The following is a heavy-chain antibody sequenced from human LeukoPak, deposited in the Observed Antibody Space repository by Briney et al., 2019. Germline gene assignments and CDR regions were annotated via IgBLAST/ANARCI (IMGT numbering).Heavy chain of an antibody. J-gene: IGHJ4*02. CDR3: ARSKEYYYDSSGYYYAEY. CDR2: IYSGGST. Sequence: GGSLRLSCAASGFTVSINYMSWVRQAPGKGLEWVSVIYSGGSTYYADSVKGRFTISRDNSKNTLYLQMNSLRAEDTAVYYCARSKEYYYDSSGYYYAEYWGQGTLVTVSS. CDR1: GFTVSINY. V-gene: IGHV3-66*01. D-gene: IGHD3-22*01.